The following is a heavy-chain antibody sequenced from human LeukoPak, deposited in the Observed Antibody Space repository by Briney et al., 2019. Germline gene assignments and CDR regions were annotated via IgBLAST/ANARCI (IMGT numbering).Heavy chain of an antibody. Sequence: KPGGSLRVSCAASGFTFSSYAMSWVRQAPGKGLEWVSYISSSSSYTNYADSVKGRFTISRDNAKNSLYLQMNSLRAEDTAVYYCARDRDVDTAMEGYYYDSSGPRATAFDIWGQGTMVTVSS. CDR1: GFTFSSYA. J-gene: IGHJ3*02. V-gene: IGHV3-11*05. D-gene: IGHD3-22*01. CDR2: ISSSSSYT. CDR3: ARDRDVDTAMEGYYYDSSGPRATAFDI.